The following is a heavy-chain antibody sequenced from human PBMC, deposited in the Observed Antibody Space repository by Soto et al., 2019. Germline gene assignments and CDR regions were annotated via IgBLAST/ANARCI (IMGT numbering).Heavy chain of an antibody. J-gene: IGHJ2*01. D-gene: IGHD2-15*01. CDR1: GGTFSSYT. Sequence: ASVKVSCKASGGTFSSYTISWVRQAPGQGLEWMGRIIPILGIANYAQKFQGRVTITADKSTSTAYMKLSSLRSEDTAVYYCARDPSQRYCSGGSCPGSKRNWYFDLWGRGTLVTVSS. CDR2: IIPILGIA. V-gene: IGHV1-69*04. CDR3: ARDPSQRYCSGGSCPGSKRNWYFDL.